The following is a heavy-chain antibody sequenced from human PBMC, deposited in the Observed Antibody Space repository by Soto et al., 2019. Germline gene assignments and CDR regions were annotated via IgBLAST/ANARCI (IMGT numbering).Heavy chain of an antibody. J-gene: IGHJ4*02. Sequence: NPSETLSLTCTVSGDSINSADYYWSWLRQPPGKGLEWIGYIYYSRSDYYSPSLGRRAAITIDTSRNQFSLNLMSVTAADTAVYYFARVVPFYDRRGYSFYYFDYWGQGALVTVSS. CDR2: IYYSRSD. CDR3: ARVVPFYDRRGYSFYYFDY. CDR1: GDSINSADYY. D-gene: IGHD3-22*01. V-gene: IGHV4-30-4*01.